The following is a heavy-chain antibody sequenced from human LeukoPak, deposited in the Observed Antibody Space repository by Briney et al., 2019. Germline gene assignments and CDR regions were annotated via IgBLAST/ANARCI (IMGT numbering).Heavy chain of an antibody. CDR3: ARVRRQWGYYFDY. Sequence: GASVKVSCKASGGTFGSYAISWVRQAPGQGLEWMGGIIPIFGTANYAQKFQGRVTITADESTSTAYMELSSLRSEDTAVYYCARVRRQWGYYFDYWGQGTLVTVSS. CDR2: IIPIFGTA. D-gene: IGHD1-26*01. V-gene: IGHV1-69*13. CDR1: GGTFGSYA. J-gene: IGHJ4*02.